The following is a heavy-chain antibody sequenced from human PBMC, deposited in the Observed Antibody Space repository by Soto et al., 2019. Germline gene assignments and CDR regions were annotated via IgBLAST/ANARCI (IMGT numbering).Heavy chain of an antibody. D-gene: IGHD4-17*01. J-gene: IGHJ4*02. CDR1: GFVFRNYA. Sequence: QVQLVESGGGVVQSGRSLRLSCVASGFVFRNYAMHWVRQAPGKGLEWVAVISYDATKKYYADSVKGRFTISRDNSKNPLYLEMNSLRPEDTTVYYCARDDYGAHYFDFWGPGTLVTVSS. CDR2: ISYDATKK. V-gene: IGHV3-30-3*01. CDR3: ARDDYGAHYFDF.